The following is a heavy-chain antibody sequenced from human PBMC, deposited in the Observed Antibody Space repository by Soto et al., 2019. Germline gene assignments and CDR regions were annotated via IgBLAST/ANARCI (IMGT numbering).Heavy chain of an antibody. J-gene: IGHJ6*03. D-gene: IGHD2-2*01. V-gene: IGHV4-34*01. Sequence: SETLSLTCAVYGGSFSGYYWSWIRQAPGKGLEWIGEINHSGSTNYNPSLKSRVTISLDMSKNQFSLKLSSVTAADTAVYYCASGPAPVIVVLPAATDYHMDVWGEGTTVTVSS. CDR1: GGSFSGYY. CDR2: INHSGST. CDR3: ASGPAPVIVVLPAATDYHMDV.